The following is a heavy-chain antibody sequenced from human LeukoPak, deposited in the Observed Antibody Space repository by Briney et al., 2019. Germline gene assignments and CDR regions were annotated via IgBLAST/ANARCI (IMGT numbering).Heavy chain of an antibody. D-gene: IGHD6-13*01. V-gene: IGHV1-46*01. Sequence: ASVKVSRKASGYTFTSYYMHWVRQAPGQGLEWMGIINPSGGSTSYAQKFQGRVTMTRDTSTSTVYMELSSLRSEDTAVYYCARDTTPSMAAAGTYNWFDPWGQGTLVTASS. J-gene: IGHJ5*02. CDR1: GYTFTSYY. CDR3: ARDTTPSMAAAGTYNWFDP. CDR2: INPSGGST.